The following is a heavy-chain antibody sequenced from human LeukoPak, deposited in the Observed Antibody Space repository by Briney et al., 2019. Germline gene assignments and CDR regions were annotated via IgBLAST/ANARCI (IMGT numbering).Heavy chain of an antibody. D-gene: IGHD3-10*01. CDR2: ISSSGSTI. J-gene: IGHJ3*02. CDR1: GFTFSSYE. CDR3: ARDYYSVSAFCFDI. Sequence: GGSLRLSCAASGFTFSSYEMNWVRQAPGKGLEWVSYISSSGSTIYYADSVKGRFTISRDNAKNSLYLQMNSLRAEDTAVYYCARDYYSVSAFCFDIWGQGTMVTVSS. V-gene: IGHV3-48*03.